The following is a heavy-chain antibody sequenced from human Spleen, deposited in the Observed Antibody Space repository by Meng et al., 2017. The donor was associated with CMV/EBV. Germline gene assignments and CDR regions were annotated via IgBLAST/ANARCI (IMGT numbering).Heavy chain of an antibody. J-gene: IGHJ6*02. CDR2: ISGSGVST. CDR3: AKDGAYYDFWSNYYGMDV. CDR1: GFSFGDFG. V-gene: IGHV3-23*01. Sequence: GGSLRLSCAASGFSFGDFGMSWVRQVPGKGLEWVSAISGSGVSTYYADSVKGRFTISRDNSKNTLYLQMNSLRAEDTAVYYCAKDGAYYDFWSNYYGMDVWGQGTTVTVSS. D-gene: IGHD3-3*01.